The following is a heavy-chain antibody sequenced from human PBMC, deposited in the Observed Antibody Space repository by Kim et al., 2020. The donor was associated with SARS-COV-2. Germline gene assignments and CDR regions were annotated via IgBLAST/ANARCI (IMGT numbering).Heavy chain of an antibody. CDR3: ARERTPTYSSGWPLDY. J-gene: IGHJ4*02. CDR1: GFTFSSYG. Sequence: GGSLRLSCAASGFTFSSYGMQWVRQAPGKGLEWVAVVSYSGDFTYYADSVKGRFSISRDNPKNTLYLQMNNLRDDDTAVYYCARERTPTYSSGWPLDYWGQGTLVTVSS. D-gene: IGHD6-19*01. CDR2: VSYSGDFT. V-gene: IGHV3-30*03.